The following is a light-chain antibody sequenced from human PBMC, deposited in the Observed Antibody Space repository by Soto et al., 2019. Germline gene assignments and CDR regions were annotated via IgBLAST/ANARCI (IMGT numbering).Light chain of an antibody. CDR3: QQRSNWPVS. J-gene: IGKJ4*01. CDR2: DAS. V-gene: IGKV3-11*01. CDR1: QRIGXL. Sequence: ECVFRESKGTLSLSPRESATLSRRASQRIGXLLVWYQQKPGQAPRLLISDASKRATGIPARFSGIGSGTDFTLTINSLQPEDSAIYYCQQRSNWPVSFGGGTKVDIK.